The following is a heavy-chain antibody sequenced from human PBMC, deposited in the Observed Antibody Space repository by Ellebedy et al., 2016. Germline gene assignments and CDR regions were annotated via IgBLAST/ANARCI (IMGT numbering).Heavy chain of an antibody. Sequence: GGSLRLSXAASGFTFSSYAMHWVRQAPGKGLEWVAVISYDGSNKYYADSVKGRFTISRDNSKNTLYLQMNSLRAEDTAVYYCVREWGYWGQGTLVTVSS. CDR1: GFTFSSYA. D-gene: IGHD3-16*01. V-gene: IGHV3-30-3*01. CDR2: ISYDGSNK. CDR3: VREWGY. J-gene: IGHJ4*02.